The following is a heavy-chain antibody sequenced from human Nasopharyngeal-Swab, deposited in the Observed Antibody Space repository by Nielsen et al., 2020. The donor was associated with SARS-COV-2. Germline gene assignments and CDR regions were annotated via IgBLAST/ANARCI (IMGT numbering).Heavy chain of an antibody. CDR3: AKAALIGNYFYYYYMDV. Sequence: WIRQPPGKGLEWEAVISYDGSNKYYADSVKGRFTISRDNSKNTLYLQMNSLRAEDTAVYYCAKAALIGNYFYYYYMDVWGKGTTVTVSS. V-gene: IGHV3-30*18. J-gene: IGHJ6*03. CDR2: ISYDGSNK. D-gene: IGHD1-1*01.